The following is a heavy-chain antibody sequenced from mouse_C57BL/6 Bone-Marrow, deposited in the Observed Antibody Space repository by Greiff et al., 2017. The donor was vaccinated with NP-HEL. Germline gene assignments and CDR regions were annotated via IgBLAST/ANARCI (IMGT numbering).Heavy chain of an antibody. V-gene: IGHV1-52*01. J-gene: IGHJ2*01. CDR3: ARLDYYGSSYYFDY. Sequence: QVQLKQPGAELVRPGSSVKLSCKASGYTFTSYWMHWVKQRPIQGLEWIGNIDPSDSETHYNQKFKDKATLTVDKSSSTAYMQLSSLTSEDSAVYYCARLDYYGSSYYFDYWGQGTTLTVSS. CDR2: IDPSDSET. CDR1: GYTFTSYW. D-gene: IGHD1-1*01.